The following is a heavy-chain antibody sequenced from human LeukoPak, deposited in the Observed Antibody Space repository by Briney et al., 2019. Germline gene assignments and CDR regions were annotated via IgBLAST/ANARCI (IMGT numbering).Heavy chain of an antibody. J-gene: IGHJ3*02. CDR2: IYPGDSDT. Sequence: GESLKISCKGSGYSFTSYWIGWVRQMPGEGLEWMGIIYPGDSDTRYSPSFQGQVTISADKSISTAYLQWSSLKASDTAMYYCARQGIANWGFRGSAFDIWGQGTMVTVSS. CDR3: ARQGIANWGFRGSAFDI. CDR1: GYSFTSYW. V-gene: IGHV5-51*01. D-gene: IGHD7-27*01.